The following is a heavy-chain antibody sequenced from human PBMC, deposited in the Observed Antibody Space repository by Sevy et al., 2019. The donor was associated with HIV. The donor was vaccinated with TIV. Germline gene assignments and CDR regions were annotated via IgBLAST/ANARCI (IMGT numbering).Heavy chain of an antibody. J-gene: IGHJ6*02. D-gene: IGHD1-1*01. CDR1: GYSFATYW. CDR3: ARGAGGTLPSFYYYTLNV. V-gene: IGHV5-51*01. Sequence: GESLKISCKGSGYSFATYWIAWVRQMPGKGLEWMGIIYPDDSDTRYSPSFQGQVTISTDKSISTAYLQWSTLKAYDTAKYYCARGAGGTLPSFYYYTLNVWGQGTTVTVSS. CDR2: IYPDDSDT.